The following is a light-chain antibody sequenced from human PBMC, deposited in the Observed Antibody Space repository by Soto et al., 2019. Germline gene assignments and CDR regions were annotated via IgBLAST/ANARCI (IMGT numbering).Light chain of an antibody. V-gene: IGKV3-20*01. CDR2: DVS. CDR3: QRYGSSPT. J-gene: IGKJ1*01. Sequence: EIVLTQSPGTLSLSPGERATLSCRSSQSVSSSYLAWYQHKPGQAPRLLIYDVSSRATGIPDRFSGSGSGTDFPLTISRLEPEDFAVCYCQRYGSSPTFGQGTKVEIK. CDR1: QSVSSSY.